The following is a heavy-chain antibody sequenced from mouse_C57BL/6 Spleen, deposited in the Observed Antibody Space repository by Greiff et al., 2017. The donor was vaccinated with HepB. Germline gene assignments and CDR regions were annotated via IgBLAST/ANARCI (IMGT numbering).Heavy chain of an antibody. V-gene: IGHV1-61*01. CDR3: ARRWGSSYGWFAY. CDR1: GYTFTSYW. D-gene: IGHD1-1*01. Sequence: QVQLQQPGAELVRPGSSVKLSCKASGYTFTSYWMDWVKQRPGQGLEWIGNIYPSDSETHYNQKFKDKATLTVDKSSSTAYMQLSSLTSEDSAVYYCARRWGSSYGWFAYGGQGTLVTVSA. CDR2: IYPSDSET. J-gene: IGHJ3*01.